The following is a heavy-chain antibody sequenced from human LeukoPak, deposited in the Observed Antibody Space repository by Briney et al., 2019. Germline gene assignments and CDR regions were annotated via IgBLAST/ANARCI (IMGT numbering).Heavy chain of an antibody. CDR1: GFTFSSYG. CDR3: AKDLYCSSTSCLRGRYFDY. Sequence: GGSLRLSCAASGFTFSSYGMHWVRQAPGKGLEWVAFIRYDGSNKYYADSVKGRFTISRDNSKNTLYLQMNSLRAEDTAVYYCAKDLYCSSTSCLRGRYFDYWGQGTLVTVSS. CDR2: IRYDGSNK. D-gene: IGHD2-2*01. J-gene: IGHJ4*02. V-gene: IGHV3-30*02.